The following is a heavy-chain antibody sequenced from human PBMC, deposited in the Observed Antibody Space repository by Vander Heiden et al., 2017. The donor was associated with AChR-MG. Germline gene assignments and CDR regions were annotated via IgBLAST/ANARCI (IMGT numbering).Heavy chain of an antibody. Sequence: EVQLVQSAVEVTKTGESLKISCMGSGYSFPNYWLGWVRQMPGKGLEWMGIIYPGDSDTRYSPSFRGQVTISAEESISTAYLQWSSLKASDTGIYYCARHKGGYNNEYFPHWGQGTLVTVSS. CDR3: ARHKGGYNNEYFPH. CDR2: IYPGDSDT. CDR1: GYSFPNYW. D-gene: IGHD5-12*01. J-gene: IGHJ1*01. V-gene: IGHV5-51*01.